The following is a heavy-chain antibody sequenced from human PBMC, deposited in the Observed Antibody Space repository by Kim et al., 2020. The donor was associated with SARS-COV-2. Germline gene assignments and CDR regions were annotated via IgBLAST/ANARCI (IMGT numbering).Heavy chain of an antibody. CDR2: IKEDGSER. V-gene: IGHV3-7*01. Sequence: GGSLRLSCAASGFTFSRDWISWVRQVPGKGLEWVAKIKEDGSERYHAYSVEGRFTISRDNAKNSLYLQMNSLGAEDTGIYYCARDRAYSLDYWGQGTQVTVSS. CDR1: GFTFSRDW. CDR3: ARDRAYSLDY. D-gene: IGHD2-15*01. J-gene: IGHJ4*02.